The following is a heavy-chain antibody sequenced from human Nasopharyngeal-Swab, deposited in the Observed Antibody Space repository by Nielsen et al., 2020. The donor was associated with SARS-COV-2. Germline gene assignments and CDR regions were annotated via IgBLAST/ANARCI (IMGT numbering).Heavy chain of an antibody. V-gene: IGHV4-34*01. D-gene: IGHD3-22*01. CDR2: INHSGST. CDR3: ARGKVEVTMIVVVTTTGSYYFDY. Sequence: WIRQPPGKGLEWIGEINHSGSTNYNPSLKSRVTISVDTSKNQFSLKLSSVTAADAAVYYCARGKVEVTMIVVVTTTGSYYFDYWGRGTLVTVSS. J-gene: IGHJ4*02.